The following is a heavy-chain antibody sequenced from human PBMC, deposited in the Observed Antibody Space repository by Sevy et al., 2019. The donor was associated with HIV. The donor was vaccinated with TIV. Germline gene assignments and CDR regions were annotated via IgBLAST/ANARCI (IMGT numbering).Heavy chain of an antibody. J-gene: IGHJ5*02. Sequence: GSLRLSCAASGFTFSSYAMSWVRQAPGKGLEWVSAISGSGGSTYYADSVKGRFTISRDNSKNTLYLQMNSLRAEDTAVYYCAKDPAAAGTGTPWGQGTLVTVSS. CDR3: AKDPAAAGTGTP. CDR2: ISGSGGST. V-gene: IGHV3-23*01. CDR1: GFTFSSYA. D-gene: IGHD6-13*01.